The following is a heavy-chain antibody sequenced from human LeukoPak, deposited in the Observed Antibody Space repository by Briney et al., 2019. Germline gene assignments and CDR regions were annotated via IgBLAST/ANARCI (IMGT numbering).Heavy chain of an antibody. CDR1: GGSISSGDYY. CDR3: ASQAPYYYDSSGIDY. J-gene: IGHJ4*02. D-gene: IGHD3-22*01. CDR2: IYYSGST. V-gene: IGHV4-30-4*08. Sequence: NPSETLSLTCTVSGGSISSGDYYWSWIRQPPGKGLEWSGYIYYSGSTYYNPSLKSRVTISVDTSKNQFSLKLSSVTAADTAVYYCASQAPYYYDSSGIDYWGQGTLVTVSS.